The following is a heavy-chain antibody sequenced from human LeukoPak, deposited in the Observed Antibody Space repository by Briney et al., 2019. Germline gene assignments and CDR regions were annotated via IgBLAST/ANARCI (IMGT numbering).Heavy chain of an antibody. CDR1: GGSISSSNW. J-gene: IGHJ4*02. V-gene: IGHV4-4*02. CDR3: ARVAVARLAYFDY. Sequence: NPSETLSLTCAVSGGSISSSNWWSWVRQPPGKGLEWIGEIYHSGSTNYNPSLKSRATISVDKSKNQFSLKLSSVTAADTAMYYCARVAVARLAYFDYWGQGTRVTVSS. D-gene: IGHD6-19*01. CDR2: IYHSGST.